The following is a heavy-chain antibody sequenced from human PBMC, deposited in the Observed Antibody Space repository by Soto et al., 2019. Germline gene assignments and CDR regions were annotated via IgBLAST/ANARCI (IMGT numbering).Heavy chain of an antibody. CDR2: ISGSGGSA. CDR1: GFTCGSHA. J-gene: IGHJ4*02. V-gene: IGHV3-23*01. CDR3: AKEPYSDFWSAYYYFDY. D-gene: IGHD3-3*01. Sequence: PGGSLRLSCAASGFTCGSHAMIWVRQAPGKGLEWVSAISGSGGSAYYADSVKGRFTISRDNSINTLYLQMNSLRAEDTALYYCAKEPYSDFWSAYYYFDYWGQGTLVTVSS.